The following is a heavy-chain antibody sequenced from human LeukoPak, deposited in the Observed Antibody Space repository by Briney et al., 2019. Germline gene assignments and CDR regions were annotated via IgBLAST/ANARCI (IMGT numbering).Heavy chain of an antibody. D-gene: IGHD3-10*01. J-gene: IGHJ4*02. Sequence: GGSLRLSCAASGFTFSTYWMHWVRQAPGKGLEWVSSISSSSSYIYYADSVKGRFTISRDNAKNSLYLQMNSLRAEDTAVYYCASQGYYYGSGSYFNYWGQGTLVTVSS. V-gene: IGHV3-21*01. CDR3: ASQGYYYGSGSYFNY. CDR1: GFTFSTYW. CDR2: ISSSSSYI.